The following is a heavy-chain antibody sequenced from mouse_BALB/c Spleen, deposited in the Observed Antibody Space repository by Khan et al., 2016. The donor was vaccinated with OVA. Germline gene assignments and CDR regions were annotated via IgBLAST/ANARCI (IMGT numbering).Heavy chain of an antibody. Sequence: EVELVESGGDLVKPGGSLKLSCAASGFTFSTYGMSWVRQTPDKRLEWVATVSTGGGYTYYPDSVKGRFTISRDNAKNTLYLQMSSLKSVDTAMLYCARLAYYYDSEGFAYWGQGTLVTVAA. CDR1: GFTFSTYG. J-gene: IGHJ3*01. V-gene: IGHV5-6*01. D-gene: IGHD1-1*01. CDR3: ARLAYYYDSEGFAY. CDR2: VSTGGGYT.